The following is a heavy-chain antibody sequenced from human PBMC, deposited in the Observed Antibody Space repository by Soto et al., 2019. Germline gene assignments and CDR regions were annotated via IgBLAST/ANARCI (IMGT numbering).Heavy chain of an antibody. J-gene: IGHJ4*02. Sequence: LSLTCAASGFTFSSYAMHWVRQAPGKGLEWVAVISYDGSNKYYADSVKGRFTISRDNSKNTLYLQMNSLRAEDTAVYYCARRGTDYPFDYWGQGTLVTVSS. CDR2: ISYDGSNK. CDR3: ARRGTDYPFDY. V-gene: IGHV3-30*04. CDR1: GFTFSSYA. D-gene: IGHD4-17*01.